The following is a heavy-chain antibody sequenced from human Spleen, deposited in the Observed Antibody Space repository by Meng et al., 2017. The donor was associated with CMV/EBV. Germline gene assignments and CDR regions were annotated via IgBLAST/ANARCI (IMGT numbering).Heavy chain of an antibody. V-gene: IGHV3-48*04. CDR2: ISGSSSTI. CDR3: ARADAFEI. J-gene: IGHJ3*02. Sequence: GESLRLSCATSGFTFSSYSMNWVRQAPGKGLEWVSYISGSSSTIYYADSMKGRFTISRDNAKNSLYLQMNSLRGEDTAVYYCARADAFEIWGQGTMVTVSS. CDR1: GFTFSSYS.